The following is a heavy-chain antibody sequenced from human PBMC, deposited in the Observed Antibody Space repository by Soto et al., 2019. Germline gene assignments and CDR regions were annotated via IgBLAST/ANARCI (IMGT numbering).Heavy chain of an antibody. V-gene: IGHV1-18*01. J-gene: IGHJ6*02. CDR2: ISPYDDNT. D-gene: IGHD3-22*01. CDR3: ARGGYYDSSGSRNYHYYGMDA. CDR1: GYSFNSYG. Sequence: QVQLVQSGSEVKKPGASVKVSCKASGYSFNSYGISWVRQAPGQGLEWLGWISPYDDNTKYAQSLQGRVTMTTDTSTRTAYMELRSLRSDDTAVYYCARGGYYDSSGSRNYHYYGMDAWGRGTTVTVS.